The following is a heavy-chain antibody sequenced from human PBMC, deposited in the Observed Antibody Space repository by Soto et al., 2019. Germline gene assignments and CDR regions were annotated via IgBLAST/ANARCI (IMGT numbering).Heavy chain of an antibody. Sequence: ASVKVSCKASSYIFTGYYIQWVRQAPGQGLEWMGWINTKTGGTKYAQKFQGRVTMTRDTSINTAYMEVSRLRSDDTAVYYCATDKVAFDMWGQGTMVTVS. CDR3: ATDKVAFDM. CDR2: INTKTGGT. CDR1: SYIFTGYY. V-gene: IGHV1-2*02. D-gene: IGHD3-9*01. J-gene: IGHJ3*02.